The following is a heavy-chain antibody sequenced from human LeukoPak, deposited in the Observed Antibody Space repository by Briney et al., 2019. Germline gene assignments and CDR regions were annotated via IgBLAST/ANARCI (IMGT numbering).Heavy chain of an antibody. V-gene: IGHV3-74*01. CDR2: INSDGSST. J-gene: IGHJ6*02. Sequence: PGGSLRVSCAASGFTFSTYWMHWVRQAPGKGLVWVSRINSDGSSTSYADSVKGRFTISRDNAKNTLYLQMNSLRAEDTAVYYCARNPDRNYYYYYGMDVWGQGTTVTVSS. CDR3: ARNPDRNYYYYYGMDV. D-gene: IGHD3-22*01. CDR1: GFTFSTYW.